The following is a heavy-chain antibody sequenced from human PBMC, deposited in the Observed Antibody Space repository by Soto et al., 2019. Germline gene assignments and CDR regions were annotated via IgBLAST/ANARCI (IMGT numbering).Heavy chain of an antibody. CDR3: SRGGSSWQPHEDY. J-gene: IGHJ4*02. CDR1: GFTFTSYG. CDR2: VSAYNGNT. Sequence: QVQLVQSGAEVKKPGASMKVSCKASGFTFTSYGISWVRQAPGQGLEWMGWVSAYNGNTHYAQKLQGRVTMTTDTAPTTAYTELRSLRSDETAEYYCSRGGSSWQPHEDYWGQGTLVTVSS. V-gene: IGHV1-18*01. D-gene: IGHD6-13*01.